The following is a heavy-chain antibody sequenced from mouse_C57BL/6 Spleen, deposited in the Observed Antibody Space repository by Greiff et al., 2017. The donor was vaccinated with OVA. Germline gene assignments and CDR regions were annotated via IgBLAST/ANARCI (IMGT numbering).Heavy chain of an antibody. J-gene: IGHJ2*01. V-gene: IGHV3-1*01. CDR3: ARETTGFDY. CDR1: GYSITSGYD. D-gene: IGHD5-5*01. Sequence: EVQLVESGPGMVKPSQSLSLTCTATGYSITSGYDWHLLRHFPGNQLEWMVYISYSGSTNYNPPPKSRIYITHDTSNNHFFLKLNSVTTEDTATYYCARETTGFDYWGQGTTLTVSS. CDR2: ISYSGST.